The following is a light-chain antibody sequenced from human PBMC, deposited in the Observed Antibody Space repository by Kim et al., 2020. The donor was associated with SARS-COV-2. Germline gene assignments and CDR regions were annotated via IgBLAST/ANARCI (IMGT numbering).Light chain of an antibody. CDR3: ASWVDSLNVVV. CDR1: SPNVGRST. Sequence: GHGVTYTRSGTSPNVGRSTVNRYQHLPGTAPTPLIYSYNQRPSGVPDRFSGSKSGTSGSLAISWLHSEDEADYYCASWVDSLNVVVFGGGTQLTVL. V-gene: IGLV1-44*01. CDR2: SYN. J-gene: IGLJ2*01.